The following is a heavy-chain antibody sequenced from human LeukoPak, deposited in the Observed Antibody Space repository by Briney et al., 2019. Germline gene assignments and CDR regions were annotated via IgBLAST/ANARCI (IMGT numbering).Heavy chain of an antibody. J-gene: IGHJ4*02. V-gene: IGHV3-23*01. D-gene: IGHD2-2*03. CDR1: GFTFNTYG. Sequence: PGGTLRLSCAASGFTFNTYGMSWVRQAPGKGLEWVSSISGSGGSTNYADSVKGRFTISRDNSKNTLYLQMNSLRDEDTAVYYCAKDSGWILFDDWGQGTLVTVSS. CDR3: AKDSGWILFDD. CDR2: ISGSGGST.